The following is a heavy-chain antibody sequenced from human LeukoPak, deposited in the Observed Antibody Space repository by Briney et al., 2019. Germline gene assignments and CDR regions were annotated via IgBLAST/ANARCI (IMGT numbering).Heavy chain of an antibody. CDR3: ATTGTSGWARFDY. D-gene: IGHD6-19*01. J-gene: IGHJ4*02. Sequence: GGSLRLFCAASGFTVSSNYMSWVRQVPGKGLEWVAVIYSGGSTYYAGSVKGRFTISRDNSKNTLYLQMNSLRAEDTTVYYCATTGTSGWARFDYWGQGTLVTVSS. CDR1: GFTVSSNY. V-gene: IGHV3-53*01. CDR2: IYSGGST.